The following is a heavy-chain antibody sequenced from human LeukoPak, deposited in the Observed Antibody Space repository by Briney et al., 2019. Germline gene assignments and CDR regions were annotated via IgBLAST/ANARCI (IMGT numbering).Heavy chain of an antibody. D-gene: IGHD6-13*01. CDR3: ASFALMAARGKEFDY. V-gene: IGHV4-39*01. CDR2: FYYSGIT. J-gene: IGHJ4*02. CDR1: GGSVSSRSYY. Sequence: SETLSLTCTVSGGSVSSRSYYWGWIRQPPGKALAWLGSFYYSGITYYNPSLKSRVTISVDTSKTQFSLNLTSVTAADTAVYYCASFALMAARGKEFDYWGQGTLVTVSS.